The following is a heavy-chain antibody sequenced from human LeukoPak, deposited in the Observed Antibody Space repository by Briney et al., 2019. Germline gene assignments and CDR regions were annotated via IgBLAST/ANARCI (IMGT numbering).Heavy chain of an antibody. Sequence: PSETLSLTCTVSGGSISSYYWSWIRQPPGKGLEWIGYIYYSGSTNYNPSLKSRVTISVDTSKNQFSLKLSSATAADTAVYYCARRESLDCSGGSCYRAEYFQHWGQGTLVTVSS. CDR1: GGSISSYY. CDR2: IYYSGST. CDR3: ARRESLDCSGGSCYRAEYFQH. J-gene: IGHJ1*01. D-gene: IGHD2-15*01. V-gene: IGHV4-59*01.